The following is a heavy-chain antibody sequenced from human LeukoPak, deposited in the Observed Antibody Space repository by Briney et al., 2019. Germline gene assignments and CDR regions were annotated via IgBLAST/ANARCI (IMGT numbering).Heavy chain of an antibody. J-gene: IGHJ3*02. Sequence: PGGSLRLSCAASGFTFSSYSMNWVRQAPGKGLEWVSSISSSSSYIYYADSVKGRFTISRDNAKNSLYLQMNSLRAEDTAVYYCARDRGIVVVYDAFDIWGQGTMVTVSS. D-gene: IGHD2-15*01. V-gene: IGHV3-21*01. CDR3: ARDRGIVVVYDAFDI. CDR2: ISSSSSYI. CDR1: GFTFSSYS.